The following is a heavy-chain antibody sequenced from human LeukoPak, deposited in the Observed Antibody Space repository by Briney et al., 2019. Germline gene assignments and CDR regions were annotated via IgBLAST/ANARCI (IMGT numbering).Heavy chain of an antibody. CDR1: GYTFTGYY. D-gene: IGHD3-16*02. V-gene: IGHV1-2*02. J-gene: IGHJ4*02. CDR3: VSWDGGSDRVAIFDY. Sequence: ASVEVSCKASGYTFTGYYVHWMRQAPGQGLEWMGWINLNSGGTNYAQKFQGRVSLTRDTSISTVYMELRRLRSDDTAVYYCVSWDGGSDRVAIFDYWGQGTLVTVSS. CDR2: INLNSGGT.